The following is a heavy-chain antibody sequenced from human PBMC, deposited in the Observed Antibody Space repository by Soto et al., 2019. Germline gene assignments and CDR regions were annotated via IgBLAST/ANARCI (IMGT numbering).Heavy chain of an antibody. CDR1: GYTFGTYG. CDR3: ARDRQNYGTFAY. D-gene: IGHD1-7*01. CDR2: ISGHNGVT. V-gene: IGHV1-18*01. Sequence: QVQLVQTGGEVKKPGASVKVACKAAGYTFGTYGISWVRQAPGHGLEWMGWISGHNGVTNNARKFQDRVTMTTDTSTSTAYMDLRSLRSDDTAMYYCARDRQNYGTFAYWGQGSLVTVSS. J-gene: IGHJ4*02.